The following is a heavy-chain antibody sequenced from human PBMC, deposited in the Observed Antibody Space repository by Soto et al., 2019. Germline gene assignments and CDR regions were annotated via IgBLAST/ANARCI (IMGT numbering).Heavy chain of an antibody. Sequence: QVQLVQSGAEVKKPGASVKVSCKASGYTFTSYYMHWVRQAPGQGLEWMGIINPSGGSTSYAQKYQGRVTMTRDTSTSTVYKELSSLRSEDTAVYYCARDHGTIVVVPAAGYWYFDLWGRGTLVTVSS. D-gene: IGHD2-2*01. V-gene: IGHV1-46*03. CDR1: GYTFTSYY. CDR3: ARDHGTIVVVPAAGYWYFDL. J-gene: IGHJ2*01. CDR2: INPSGGST.